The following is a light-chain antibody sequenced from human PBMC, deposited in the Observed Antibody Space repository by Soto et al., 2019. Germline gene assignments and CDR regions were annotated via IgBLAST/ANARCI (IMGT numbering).Light chain of an antibody. V-gene: IGKV3-20*01. CDR1: QSVSSSY. CDR2: GAS. J-gene: IGKJ1*01. Sequence: EIVLTHSPGTLSLSPVEGATLSCSSSQSVSSSYLAWYQQKSGQAPRLLIYGASNRATGIPDRFSGSGSGTDFTLTIRRLEPEDFAVYYCQQYGRSSWTFGQGTKVDIK. CDR3: QQYGRSSWT.